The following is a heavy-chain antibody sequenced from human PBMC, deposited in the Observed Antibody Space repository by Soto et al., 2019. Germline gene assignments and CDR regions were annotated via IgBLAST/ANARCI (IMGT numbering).Heavy chain of an antibody. Sequence: EVQLVESGGGLVQPGGSLRLSCAASGFTFSSFSMNWVRQAPGKGLEWVSYISSSSINIYHADSVKGRFTISRDNAKNSLYLQMYSLRAEDTAVYYFARIHIVRGVEFFDSWGQGTLVTVSS. CDR3: ARIHIVRGVEFFDS. D-gene: IGHD3-10*01. J-gene: IGHJ4*02. CDR1: GFTFSSFS. V-gene: IGHV3-48*01. CDR2: ISSSSINI.